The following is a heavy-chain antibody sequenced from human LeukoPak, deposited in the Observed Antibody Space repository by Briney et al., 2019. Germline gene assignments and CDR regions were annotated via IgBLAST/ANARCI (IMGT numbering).Heavy chain of an antibody. D-gene: IGHD3-16*01. CDR1: GFTFSSYG. Sequence: GGSLRLSCAASGFTFSSYGMHWVRQAPGKGLEWVSGISWNSGSIGYADSVKGRFTISRDNAKNSLYLQMNSLRAEDTALYYCAKDINVLSTRIDAFDIWGQGTMVTVSS. V-gene: IGHV3-9*01. CDR2: ISWNSGSI. J-gene: IGHJ3*02. CDR3: AKDINVLSTRIDAFDI.